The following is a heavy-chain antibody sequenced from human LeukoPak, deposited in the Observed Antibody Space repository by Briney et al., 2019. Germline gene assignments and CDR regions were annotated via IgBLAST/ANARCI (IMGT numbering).Heavy chain of an antibody. CDR2: IKQDGNEK. J-gene: IGHJ4*02. Sequence: GGSLRLSCAASGFTFYRYWMSWVRQAPGKGLEWVANIKQDGNEKYYVDSVKGRFTISRDNAKNSLYLQMNSLRAEDTAVYYCARCSSGYYGDYYFDYWGQGTLVTVSS. CDR1: GFTFYRYW. V-gene: IGHV3-7*03. CDR3: ARCSSGYYGDYYFDY. D-gene: IGHD3-22*01.